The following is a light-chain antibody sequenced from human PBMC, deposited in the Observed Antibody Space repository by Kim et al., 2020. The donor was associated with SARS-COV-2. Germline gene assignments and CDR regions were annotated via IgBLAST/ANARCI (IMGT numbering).Light chain of an antibody. J-gene: IGKJ1*01. CDR2: HTS. V-gene: IGKV3-15*01. CDR1: QSVSSN. Sequence: VSPGERATFPSRASQSVSSNIAWCPQRPVEAPRLLIYHTSDRAPDTPARCSGSGSGTEFTLTISSLQSDDFAVYFCQQYNNWPRTFVDGTKVDIK. CDR3: QQYNNWPRT.